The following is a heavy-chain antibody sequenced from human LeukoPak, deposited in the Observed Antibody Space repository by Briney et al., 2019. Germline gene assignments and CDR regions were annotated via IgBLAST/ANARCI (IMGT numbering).Heavy chain of an antibody. CDR1: GYTFTSYD. V-gene: IGHV1-8*01. Sequence: ASVKVSCKASGYTFTSYDINWVRQATGLGLEWMGWMNPNSGNTGYAQKFQGRVTMTRNTSISTAYMELSSLRSEDTAVYYCARATRITGTTYRYYFDYWGQGTLVTVSS. CDR3: ARATRITGTTYRYYFDY. J-gene: IGHJ4*02. D-gene: IGHD1-7*01. CDR2: MNPNSGNT.